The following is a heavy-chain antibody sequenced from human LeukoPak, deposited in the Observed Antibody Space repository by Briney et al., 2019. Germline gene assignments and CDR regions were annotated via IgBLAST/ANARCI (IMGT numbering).Heavy chain of an antibody. V-gene: IGHV3-53*01. CDR1: GFTVSSNY. Sequence: GGSLRLSCAASGFTVSSNYMSWVRQAPGKGLEWVSVIYSGGSTYYADSVKGRFTISRDNSKNTLYLQMNSLRAEDTAVYYCARTVTVTTFYYYYGMDAWGQGTTATVSS. J-gene: IGHJ6*02. CDR2: IYSGGST. CDR3: ARTVTVTTFYYYYGMDA. D-gene: IGHD4-11*01.